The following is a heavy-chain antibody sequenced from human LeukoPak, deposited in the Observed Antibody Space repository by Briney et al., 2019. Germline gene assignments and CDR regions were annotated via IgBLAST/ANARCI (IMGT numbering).Heavy chain of an antibody. CDR1: GLTFSVSA. CDR2: IKTKADNYET. D-gene: IGHD6-25*01. V-gene: IGHV3-73*01. J-gene: IGHJ6*04. Sequence: GGSLRLSCSASGLTFSVSAIHWVRQASGKGLEWVGRIKTKADNYETAYAASVKGRFTISRDDSTNTAYLQMNSLKPEDTAVYYCTHPAYYYNVDVWGKGTTVTVSS. CDR3: THPAYYYNVDV.